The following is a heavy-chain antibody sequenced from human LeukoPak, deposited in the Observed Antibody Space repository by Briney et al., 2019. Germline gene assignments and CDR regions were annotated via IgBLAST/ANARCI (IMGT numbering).Heavy chain of an antibody. J-gene: IGHJ1*01. CDR1: AYTLSDYY. D-gene: IGHD6-13*01. CDR3: ARGYPLSTTAAGTYFQH. V-gene: IGHV1-2*02. Sequence: ASVKVSCKASAYTLSDYYMHWVRQAPGQGLEWMGWINPNSGGTNYAQKFQGRVTMTGDTSISTAYMELSRLRSDDTAVYYCARGYPLSTTAAGTYFQHWGQGTLVTVSS. CDR2: INPNSGGT.